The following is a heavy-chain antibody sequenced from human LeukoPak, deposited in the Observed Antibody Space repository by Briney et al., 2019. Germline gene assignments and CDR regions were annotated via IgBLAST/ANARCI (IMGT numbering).Heavy chain of an antibody. V-gene: IGHV3-33*01. CDR2: IWYDGSNT. CDR1: GFTFSSYG. D-gene: IGHD3-22*01. CDR3: ARDVPAYYYDSSGYTDAFDI. Sequence: PGGSLRLSCAAPGFTFSSYGMHCVRQAPGKGLDWVAAIWYDGSNTYYADSVKGRFTISRDNSKNTLYLQMNSLRAEDTAVYYCARDVPAYYYDSSGYTDAFDIWGQGTMVTVSS. J-gene: IGHJ3*02.